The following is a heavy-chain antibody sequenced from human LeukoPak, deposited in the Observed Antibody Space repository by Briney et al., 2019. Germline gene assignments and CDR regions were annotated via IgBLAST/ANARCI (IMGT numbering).Heavy chain of an antibody. CDR3: ARAGDILLVSYFHYYGMDV. V-gene: IGHV3-21*01. CDR1: GFNFNTYS. Sequence: GGSLRLSCAVSGFNFNTYSMNWVRQAPGKGPEWVSSISSTSNYIYYAESVKGRFSVSRDNAKNSLYLQMNSLRADDTAVYYCARAGDILLVSYFHYYGMDVWGQGTTVIVSS. CDR2: ISSTSNYI. J-gene: IGHJ6*02. D-gene: IGHD7-27*01.